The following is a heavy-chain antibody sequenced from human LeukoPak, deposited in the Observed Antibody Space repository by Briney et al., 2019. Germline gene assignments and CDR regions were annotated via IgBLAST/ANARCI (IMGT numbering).Heavy chain of an antibody. CDR3: ARHYDSSGYWYYFDY. D-gene: IGHD3-22*01. CDR1: GGFISGYY. J-gene: IGHJ4*02. Sequence: SETLSLTCTVSGGFISGYYWSWIRQPPGKGLEWIGYIYYSGSTNYNPPLKSRVTISVDTSKNQFSLKLSSVTAADTAVYYCARHYDSSGYWYYFDYWGQGTLVTVSS. CDR2: IYYSGST. V-gene: IGHV4-59*08.